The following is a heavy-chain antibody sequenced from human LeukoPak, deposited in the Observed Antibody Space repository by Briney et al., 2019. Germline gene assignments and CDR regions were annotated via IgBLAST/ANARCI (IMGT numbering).Heavy chain of an antibody. D-gene: IGHD3-22*01. J-gene: IGHJ4*02. V-gene: IGHV1-2*02. CDR2: INPNSGGT. Sequence: ASVKVSCKASGYTFTGYYMHWVRQAPVQGLEWMGWINPNSGGTNYAQKFQGRVTMTRDTSISTAYMELSRLRSDDTAVYYCARDISGTYYDSSGYSDYWGQGTLVTVSS. CDR3: ARDISGTYYDSSGYSDY. CDR1: GYTFTGYY.